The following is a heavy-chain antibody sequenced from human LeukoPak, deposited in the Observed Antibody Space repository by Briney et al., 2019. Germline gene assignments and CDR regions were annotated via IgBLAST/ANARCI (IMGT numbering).Heavy chain of an antibody. CDR1: GFTFSSYR. CDR3: ARDVQVATIYPLDY. D-gene: IGHD5-12*01. CDR2: ISSSSHYI. V-gene: IGHV3-21*01. J-gene: IGHJ4*02. Sequence: GRSLRLSCAASGFTFSSYRLNWVRQAPGMGLEWVSSISSSSHYIYYADSVKGRFTISRDNAKNSLYLQMNSLRAEDTAVYYCARDVQVATIYPLDYWGQGTLVTVSS.